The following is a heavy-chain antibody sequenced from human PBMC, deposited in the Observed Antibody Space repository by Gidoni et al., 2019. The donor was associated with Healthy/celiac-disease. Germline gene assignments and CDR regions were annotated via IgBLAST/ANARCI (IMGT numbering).Heavy chain of an antibody. D-gene: IGHD4-17*01. J-gene: IGHJ5*02. CDR1: GWSFSGYY. V-gene: IGHV4-34*01. CDR3: ARGGGDHFSNWFDP. Sequence: QVQLQQWGAGLLKPSETLSLTCAVYGWSFSGYYWSWIRQPPGKGLEWIGEINHSGSTNYNPSLKSRVTISVDTSKNQFSLKLSSVTAADTAVYYCARGGGDHFSNWFDPWGQGTLVTVSS. CDR2: INHSGST.